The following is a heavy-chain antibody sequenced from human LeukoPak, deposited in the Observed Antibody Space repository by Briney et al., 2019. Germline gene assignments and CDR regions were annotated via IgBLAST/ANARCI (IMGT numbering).Heavy chain of an antibody. CDR2: ISYDGSNK. J-gene: IGHJ4*02. CDR3: ARVFRYHFDY. CDR1: GFTFSSYA. D-gene: IGHD2-21*01. Sequence: GGSLRLSCAASGFTFSSYAMHWVRQAPGKGLEWVAVISYDGSNKYYADSVKGRFTISRDNSKNTLYLQMNSLRAEDTAVYYCARVFRYHFDYWGQGTLVTVSS. V-gene: IGHV3-30-3*01.